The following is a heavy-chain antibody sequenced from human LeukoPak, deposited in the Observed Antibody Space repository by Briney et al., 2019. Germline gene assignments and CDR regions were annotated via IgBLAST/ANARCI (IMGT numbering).Heavy chain of an antibody. V-gene: IGHV4-34*01. CDR1: GGSFSGYY. CDR2: INHSGST. D-gene: IGHD3-3*01. J-gene: IGHJ4*02. CDR3: ARLRFLEWLSPALDY. Sequence: SETLSLTCAVYGGSFSGYYWSWNRQPPGKGLEWIGEINHSGSTNYNPSLKSRVTISVDTSKNQFSLKLSSVTAADTAVYYCARLRFLEWLSPALDYWGQGTLVTVSS.